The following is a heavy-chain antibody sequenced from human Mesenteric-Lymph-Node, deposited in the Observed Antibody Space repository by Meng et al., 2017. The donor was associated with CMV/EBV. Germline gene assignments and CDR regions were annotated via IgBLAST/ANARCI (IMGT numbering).Heavy chain of an antibody. CDR3: ASPLYYYDISGYERRDAFDI. Sequence: ASVKVSCKASGYTFTDYYIHWVRQAPGQGLEWMGWINPNSGDTNYAQKFQGGVTMTRHTSISTAYMALSRMRSDHAALYYCASPLYYYDISGYERRDAFDIWGQGTEVTISS. CDR2: INPNSGDT. D-gene: IGHD3-22*01. CDR1: GYTFTDYY. J-gene: IGHJ3*02. V-gene: IGHV1-2*02.